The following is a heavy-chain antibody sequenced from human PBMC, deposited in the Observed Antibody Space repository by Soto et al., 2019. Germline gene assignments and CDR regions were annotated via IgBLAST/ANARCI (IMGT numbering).Heavy chain of an antibody. CDR1: GFTFSSYA. J-gene: IGHJ4*02. CDR3: ARARRQHRFDY. D-gene: IGHD5-18*01. V-gene: IGHV3-23*01. CDR2: ISGKGGST. Sequence: EVQLLESGGGLVQPGGSLRLSCAASGFTFSSYAMSWVRQAPGKGLEWVAAISGKGGSTYYADSVKGRFTISRDNSKNTLYLQMNSLRAEDTAVYYCARARRQHRFDYWGQGTLVTVSS.